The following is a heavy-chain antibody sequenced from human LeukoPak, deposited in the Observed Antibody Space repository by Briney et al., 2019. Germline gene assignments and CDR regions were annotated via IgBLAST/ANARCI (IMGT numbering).Heavy chain of an antibody. CDR2: ISGSGGST. CDR3: AKGDMVRGVIAKYNWFDP. V-gene: IGHV3-23*01. D-gene: IGHD3-10*01. CDR1: GLTFSSYG. J-gene: IGHJ5*02. Sequence: GGTLRLSCAASGLTFSSYGMSWVRQAPGKGLEWVSAISGSGGSTYYADSVKGRFTISRDNSKNTLYLQMNSLRAEDTAVYYCAKGDMVRGVIAKYNWFDPWGQGTLVTVSS.